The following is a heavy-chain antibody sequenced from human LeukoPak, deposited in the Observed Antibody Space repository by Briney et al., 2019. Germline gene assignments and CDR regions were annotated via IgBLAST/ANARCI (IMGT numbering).Heavy chain of an antibody. D-gene: IGHD3-10*01. Sequence: SQTLSLTCTVSGGSISSGNYYWSWIRQHPGKGLEWIGYIHHSGSTYYNPSLKSRVIISVDTSKNQFSLKLNSVTAADTAVYYCASYGSGSYRFDPWGQGTLVTVSS. CDR2: IHHSGST. CDR3: ASYGSGSYRFDP. J-gene: IGHJ5*02. V-gene: IGHV4-31*03. CDR1: GGSISSGNYY.